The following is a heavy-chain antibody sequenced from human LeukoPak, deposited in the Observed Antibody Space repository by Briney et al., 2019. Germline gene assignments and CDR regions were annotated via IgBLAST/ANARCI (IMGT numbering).Heavy chain of an antibody. CDR3: AREQWLVLPGFDY. V-gene: IGHV4-30-2*01. CDR2: IYHSGST. D-gene: IGHD6-19*01. J-gene: IGHJ4*02. Sequence: PSQTLSLTCTVSGGSISSGGYYWSWIRQPPGKGLEWIGYIYHSGSTYYNPSLKSRVTISVDRSKNQFSLKLSSVTAADTAVYYCAREQWLVLPGFDYWGQGTLVTVSS. CDR1: GGSISSGGYY.